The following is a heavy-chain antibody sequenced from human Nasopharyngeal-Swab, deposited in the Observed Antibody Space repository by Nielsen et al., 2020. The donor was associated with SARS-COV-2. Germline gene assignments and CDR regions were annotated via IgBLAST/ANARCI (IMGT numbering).Heavy chain of an antibody. Sequence: ASVTVSCKASGYSFISNAFIWVRQAPGQGPEWMGWINPNTGNPTYAQGFTGRFVFSLDTSVSTAYLQISSLKAEDTAVYYCARVGGSGRYFDYWGQGTLVTVSS. J-gene: IGHJ4*02. D-gene: IGHD6-25*01. V-gene: IGHV7-4-1*02. CDR1: GYSFISNA. CDR3: ARVGGSGRYFDY. CDR2: INPNTGNP.